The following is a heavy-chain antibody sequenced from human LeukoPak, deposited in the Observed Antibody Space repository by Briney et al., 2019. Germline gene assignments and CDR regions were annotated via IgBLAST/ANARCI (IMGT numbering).Heavy chain of an antibody. CDR1: GFTFSSYA. J-gene: IGHJ6*02. V-gene: IGHV3-30-3*01. Sequence: GGSLRLCCAASGFTFSSYAMHWVRQAPGKGLEWVAVISYDGSNKYYADSVKGRFTISRDNSKNTLYLQMNSLRAEDTAVYYCARDASITIFGVVTHYGMDVWGQGTTVTVSS. D-gene: IGHD3-3*01. CDR2: ISYDGSNK. CDR3: ARDASITIFGVVTHYGMDV.